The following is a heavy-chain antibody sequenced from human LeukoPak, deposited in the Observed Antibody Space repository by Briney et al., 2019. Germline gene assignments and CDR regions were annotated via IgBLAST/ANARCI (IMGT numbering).Heavy chain of an antibody. J-gene: IGHJ4*02. CDR2: INHSGST. D-gene: IGHD5-24*01. V-gene: IGHV4-34*01. CDR3: ARVRMATVGKVDY. CDR1: GGSFSGYY. Sequence: MASETLSLTCAVYGGSFSGYYWSWIRQPPGKGLEWIGEINHSGSTNYNPSLKSRVTISVDTSKNQFSLKLSSVTAADTAVYYCARVRMATVGKVDYWGQGTLVTVSS.